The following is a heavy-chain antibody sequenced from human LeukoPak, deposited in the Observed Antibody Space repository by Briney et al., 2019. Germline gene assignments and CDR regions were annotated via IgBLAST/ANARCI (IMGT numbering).Heavy chain of an antibody. CDR3: ARAGSSWSGDAFDI. CDR2: IHSSGGT. J-gene: IGHJ3*02. D-gene: IGHD6-13*01. Sequence: SETLSLTCTVSGGSIGRYYWSWIRQPAWKGLEWIGHIHSSGGTNYNPSLKSRVTMSVDTSKNQFSLRLSSVTAADTAVYYCARAGSSWSGDAFDIWGQGTMVTVSS. CDR1: GGSIGRYY. V-gene: IGHV4-4*07.